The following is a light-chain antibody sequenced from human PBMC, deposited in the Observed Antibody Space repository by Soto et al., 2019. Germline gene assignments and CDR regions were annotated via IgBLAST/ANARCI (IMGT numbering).Light chain of an antibody. J-gene: IGLJ2*01. CDR2: DVN. Sequence: QSVLTQPASVSGSPGQSITISCTGTSSDVGGYNYVSWYQHHPGKAPKLKIYDVNNRPSGVSNRFSGSKSANTASLTISGLQDEDEADYYCSSYTGSSTLLVFGGGTQLTVL. V-gene: IGLV2-14*03. CDR1: SSDVGGYNY. CDR3: SSYTGSSTLLV.